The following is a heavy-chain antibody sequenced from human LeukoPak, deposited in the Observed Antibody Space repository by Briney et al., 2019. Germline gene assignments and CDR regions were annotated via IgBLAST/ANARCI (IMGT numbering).Heavy chain of an antibody. Sequence: ASVKVSCMASRYTFTGYYMHWVRQAPGQGPEWMGRINPNSGGTNYAQKFQGRVTMTRDTSISTAYMELSRLGSDDTAVYYCAIPFMTTIYYYYMDVWGKGTTVTVSS. V-gene: IGHV1-2*06. CDR1: RYTFTGYY. D-gene: IGHD5-24*01. CDR2: INPNSGGT. J-gene: IGHJ6*03. CDR3: AIPFMTTIYYYYMDV.